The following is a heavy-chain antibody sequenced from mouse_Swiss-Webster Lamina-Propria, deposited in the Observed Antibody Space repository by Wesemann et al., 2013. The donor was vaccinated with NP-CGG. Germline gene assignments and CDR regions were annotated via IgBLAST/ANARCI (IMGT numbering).Heavy chain of an antibody. Sequence: VKQTPVHGLEWIGAIDPETGGTAYNQKFKGKATLTADKSSSTAYMELRSLTSEDSAVYYCTREVWLRRDYYAMDYWGQGTSVTVSS. CDR3: TREVWLRRDYYAMDY. J-gene: IGHJ4*01. D-gene: IGHD2-2*01. V-gene: IGHV1-15*01. CDR2: IDPETGGT.